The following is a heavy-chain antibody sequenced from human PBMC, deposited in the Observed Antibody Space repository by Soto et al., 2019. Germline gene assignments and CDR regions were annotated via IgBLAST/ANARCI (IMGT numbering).Heavy chain of an antibody. J-gene: IGHJ4*02. Sequence: GGPLRLTCNASGVNFDNYGMRWVRQAPGKGLEWVAVITYDGSFQCHADSAKGRFTISSDNTKNTLSLHLNALKPEATAVYHCAKDRVGGTFYSPLAFWGQGPLVTVSS. CDR3: AKDRVGGTFYSPLAF. D-gene: IGHD1-7*01. CDR2: ITYDGSFQ. CDR1: GVNFDNYG. V-gene: IGHV3-30*18.